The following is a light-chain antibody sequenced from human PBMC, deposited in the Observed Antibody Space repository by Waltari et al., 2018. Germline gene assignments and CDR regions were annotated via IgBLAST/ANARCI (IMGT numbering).Light chain of an antibody. Sequence: FVLTQTPSVSVAPGQTATISCGGDTIGSKTVHWYRQKPGQAPVLVVYDDSDRPSEIPDRCSGSNSGNTATLTINSVEAGDEGDYSCQVWDSNSDHWVFGGGTILTVL. V-gene: IGLV3-21*02. J-gene: IGLJ3*02. CDR1: TIGSKT. CDR3: QVWDSNSDHWV. CDR2: DDS.